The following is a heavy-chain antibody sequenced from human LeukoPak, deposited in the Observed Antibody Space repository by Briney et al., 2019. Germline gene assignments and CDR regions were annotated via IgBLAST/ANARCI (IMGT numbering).Heavy chain of an antibody. D-gene: IGHD3-10*01. J-gene: IGHJ5*02. CDR3: ASLRTNTFA. CDR2: ISGSGGGT. CDR1: GVTFSSDV. V-gene: IGHV3-23*01. Sequence: GGSLRLSCEASGVTFSSDVMSWVRQAPGKGPEWVSGISGSGGGTYYADSVKGRFAISRDNSKNTLYLQMNSLRAEDTAVYYCASLRTNTFAWGQGTLVTVSS.